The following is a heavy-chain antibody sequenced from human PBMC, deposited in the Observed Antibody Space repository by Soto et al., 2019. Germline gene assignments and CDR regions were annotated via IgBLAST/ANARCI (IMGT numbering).Heavy chain of an antibody. Sequence: GGSLRLSCAASKFTFSRYWMHWFRQTPGKGLMWVSRINTDGSRTTYADSVKGRFTISRDNAKNTVFLDMNSLRAEDTAVYYCARVASGSYDWFDPWGQGTLVTV. D-gene: IGHD1-26*01. CDR3: ARVASGSYDWFDP. CDR2: INTDGSRT. CDR1: KFTFSRYW. J-gene: IGHJ5*02. V-gene: IGHV3-74*03.